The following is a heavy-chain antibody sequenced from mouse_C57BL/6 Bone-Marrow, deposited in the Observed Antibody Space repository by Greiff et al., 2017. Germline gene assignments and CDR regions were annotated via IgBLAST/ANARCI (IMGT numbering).Heavy chain of an antibody. V-gene: IGHV10-3*01. J-gene: IGHJ2*01. Sequence: EVQVVESGGGLVQPKGSLKLSCAASGFTFNTSAMHWVRQAPGKGLEWVARIRSTSSNYATYYAYSVKDRFTSSRAVSQSMLYLQRNHLKTEDTAMYDGVRERGHYFDYWGQGTTLTVSS. CDR2: IRSTSSNYAT. CDR1: GFTFNTSA. CDR3: VRERGHYFDY.